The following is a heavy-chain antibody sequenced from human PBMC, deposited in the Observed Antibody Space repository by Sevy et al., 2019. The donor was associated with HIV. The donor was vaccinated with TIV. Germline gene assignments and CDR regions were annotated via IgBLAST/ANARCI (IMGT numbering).Heavy chain of an antibody. V-gene: IGHV1-2*02. J-gene: IGHJ4*02. CDR3: ARVEYSYGYLDH. CDR2: INPNSGGT. D-gene: IGHD5-18*01. Sequence: ASVKVSCKASGYTFTGYYMHWVRQAPGQGLEWMGWINPNSGGTNYAQKFQGRVTMTRDTSISTAYMELSRLRSDDTAVYYCARVEYSYGYLDHWGQGTLVTVSS. CDR1: GYTFTGYY.